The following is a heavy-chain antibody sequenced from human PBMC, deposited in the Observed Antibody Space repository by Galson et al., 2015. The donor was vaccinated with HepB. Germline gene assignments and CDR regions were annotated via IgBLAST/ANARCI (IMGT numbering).Heavy chain of an antibody. J-gene: IGHJ4*02. V-gene: IGHV3-74*01. Sequence: CLRGAREAQGEELVAGPGCSGDGSNRIYADSVKGRFTITRDNSKNTLYLQMNSLRAEDTAVYYCAKDIYDSSGYYFPYYFDYWGQGTLVTVSS. D-gene: IGHD3-22*01. CDR2: CSGDGSNR. CDR1: C. CDR3: AKDIYDSSGYYFPYYFDY.